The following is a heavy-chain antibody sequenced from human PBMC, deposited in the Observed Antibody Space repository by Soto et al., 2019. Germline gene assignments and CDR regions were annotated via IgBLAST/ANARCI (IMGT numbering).Heavy chain of an antibody. D-gene: IGHD5-18*01. CDR1: GVSISSSNC. CDR3: SRKAGYSYGRLLDY. Sequence: QVQLQESCPGLVKPSGTLALTCAVSGVSISSSNCWRWVRQPPGKGLEWIGEIYHRGSTNYNPSLKSRVTIAVDKSKNQFSLKLSSVTAADTAVYYCSRKAGYSYGRLLDYWGQGTLVTVSS. V-gene: IGHV4-4*02. J-gene: IGHJ4*02. CDR2: IYHRGST.